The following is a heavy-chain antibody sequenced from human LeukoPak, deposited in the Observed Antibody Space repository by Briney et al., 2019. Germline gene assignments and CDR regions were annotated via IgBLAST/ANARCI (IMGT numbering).Heavy chain of an antibody. CDR3: AREYCSGGSCYAEFDY. CDR2: INHSGST. Sequence: SETLSLTCTVSGGSISSYYWSWIRQPPGKGLEWIGEINHSGSTNYNPSLKSRVTISVDTSKNQFSLKLSSVTAADTAVYYCAREYCSGGSCYAEFDYWGQGTLVTVSS. D-gene: IGHD2-15*01. J-gene: IGHJ4*02. CDR1: GGSISSYY. V-gene: IGHV4-34*01.